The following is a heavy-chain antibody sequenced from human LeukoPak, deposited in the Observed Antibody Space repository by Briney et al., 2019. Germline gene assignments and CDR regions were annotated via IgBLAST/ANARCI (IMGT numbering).Heavy chain of an antibody. CDR2: IYYSGST. J-gene: IGHJ4*02. CDR3: AGSPGYSSSGLDY. Sequence: SETLSLTCTVSGGSISSGGYYWSWIRQHPGMGLEWIGYIYYSGSTYYNPSLKSRVTISVDTSKNQFSLKLSSVTAADTAVYYCAGSPGYSSSGLDYWGQGTLVTVSS. D-gene: IGHD6-13*01. CDR1: GGSISSGGYY. V-gene: IGHV4-31*03.